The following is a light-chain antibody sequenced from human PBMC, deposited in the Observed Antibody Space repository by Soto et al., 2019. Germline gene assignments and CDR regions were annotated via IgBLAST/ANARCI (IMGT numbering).Light chain of an antibody. CDR2: KAS. J-gene: IGKJ1*01. CDR3: QQYNSYPWT. V-gene: IGKV1-5*03. Sequence: IQMTQSPSTLSASVRDRVTFTCRASQTISTWLAWYQQKPGEAPKLLIYKASTLEVGVPSRFSASGSGTEFTLTLNTLQPADFATYYCQQYNSYPWTFGQGTKV. CDR1: QTISTW.